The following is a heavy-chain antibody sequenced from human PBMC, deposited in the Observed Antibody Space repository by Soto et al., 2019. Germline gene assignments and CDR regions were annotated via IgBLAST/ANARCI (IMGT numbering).Heavy chain of an antibody. V-gene: IGHV1-69*01. J-gene: IGHJ4*02. D-gene: IGHD1-26*01. Sequence: QVQLVQSGAEVKKPGSSVKVSCKASGGTFSSYSINRVRQAPGQGHEWMGEIIPIFGTANYAQKFQGRVTITADESTSTAYMELSSLRSEDTAVYYCARDGGRHSGGIDYWGQGTLVTVSS. CDR3: ARDGGRHSGGIDY. CDR1: GGTFSSYS. CDR2: IIPIFGTA.